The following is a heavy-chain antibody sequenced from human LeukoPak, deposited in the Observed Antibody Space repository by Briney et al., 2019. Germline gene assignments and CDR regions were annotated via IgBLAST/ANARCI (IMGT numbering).Heavy chain of an antibody. CDR1: GGSISSYY. D-gene: IGHD2-2*01. Sequence: SETLSLTCTVSGGSISSYYWSWIRQPPGKGLEWIGYIYYSGSTDYNPSLKSRVTISVDTSKNQFSLKLSSVTAADTAVYYCAGWPAAMFYYYYMDVWGKGTTVTVSS. CDR3: AGWPAAMFYYYYMDV. CDR2: IYYSGST. J-gene: IGHJ6*03. V-gene: IGHV4-59*01.